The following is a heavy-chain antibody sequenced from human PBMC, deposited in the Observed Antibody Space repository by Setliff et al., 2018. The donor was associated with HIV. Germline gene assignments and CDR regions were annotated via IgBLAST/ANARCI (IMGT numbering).Heavy chain of an antibody. Sequence: ASVKVSCMASGYRFTSYAMNGVRQAPGQGLEWMGWINTHTVNPTYAQGFTGRFVFSLDTSVSTAYLQISSLKAEDTAVYYCARGELDLDYWGQGTLVTVSS. D-gene: IGHD1-1*01. V-gene: IGHV7-4-1*02. CDR2: INTHTVNP. J-gene: IGHJ4*02. CDR1: GYRFTSYA. CDR3: ARGELDLDY.